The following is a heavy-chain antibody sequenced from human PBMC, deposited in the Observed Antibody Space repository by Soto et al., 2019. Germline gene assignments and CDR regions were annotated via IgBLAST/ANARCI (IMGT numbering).Heavy chain of an antibody. CDR1: GCSCSSYA. J-gene: IGHJ4*02. CDR3: ATRCGSGWYKVTYFDN. CDR2: MSGSGSST. Sequence: GGSLRLSCAASGCSCSSYAMSGVRQAPGKGLEWVSAMSGSGSSTYYADSVKGRFTISRDNCRNTLYLQMNSLRAEDTAVSYCATRCGSGWYKVTYFDNRGQGTMVTTFS. D-gene: IGHD6-19*01. V-gene: IGHV3-23*01.